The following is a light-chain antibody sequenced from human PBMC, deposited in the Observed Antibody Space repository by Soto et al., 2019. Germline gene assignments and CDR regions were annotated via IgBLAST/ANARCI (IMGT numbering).Light chain of an antibody. Sequence: QSVLTQPASVSVSPGQSITISCTGSNNDVGAYNYVSWYQQHPGKAPKTMIYDVSNRPSGVSNRFSGSKSGNTASLTISGLQAEDEADYYCSSYTRSSTVVFGGGTKLTVL. J-gene: IGLJ3*02. CDR1: NNDVGAYNY. CDR3: SSYTRSSTVV. V-gene: IGLV2-14*03. CDR2: DVS.